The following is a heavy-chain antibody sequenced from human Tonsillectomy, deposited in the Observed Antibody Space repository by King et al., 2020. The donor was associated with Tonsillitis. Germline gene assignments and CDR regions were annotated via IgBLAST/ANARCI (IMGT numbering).Heavy chain of an antibody. D-gene: IGHD6-19*01. CDR2: IYQSGST. V-gene: IGHV4-38-2*02. CDR1: GNSISRGYY. J-gene: IGHJ4*02. Sequence: VQLQESGPGLVKPSETLSLICTVSGNSISRGYYWGWIRQPPGKGLEWIGIIYQSGSTYYNPSLKSRVTISVDTSKDQFSLKLTSVTAADTAVYYCARGAVTGSHDYWGQGTLVTVSS. CDR3: ARGAVTGSHDY.